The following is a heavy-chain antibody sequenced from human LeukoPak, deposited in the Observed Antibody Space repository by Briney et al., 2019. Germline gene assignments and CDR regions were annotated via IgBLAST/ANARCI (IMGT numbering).Heavy chain of an antibody. CDR3: AREGREFDSTGSRYFYYYMDV. CDR2: IYYSGST. D-gene: IGHD1-14*01. Sequence: SETLSLTCTVSSGSISSYYWSWIRQPPGKGLEWIGYIYYSGSTNYNPSLKSRVTMSVDTSKNQFSLKLSSVTAADTAVYYCAREGREFDSTGSRYFYYYMDVWGKGTTVTVSS. J-gene: IGHJ6*03. CDR1: SGSISSYY. V-gene: IGHV4-59*12.